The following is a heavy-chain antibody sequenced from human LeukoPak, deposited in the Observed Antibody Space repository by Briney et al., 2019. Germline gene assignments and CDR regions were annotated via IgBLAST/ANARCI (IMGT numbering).Heavy chain of an antibody. CDR1: GYTFIEYY. V-gene: IGHV1-2*02. CDR3: ARVPATAATPDS. CDR2: MIPRSGDT. J-gene: IGHJ4*02. D-gene: IGHD2-2*01. Sequence: GASVKVSCKTSGYTFIEYYIHWLRQAPGQGLEWVGWMIPRSGDTNYAPKFQGRVTLTRDTSISTAYMELNRLTPDDTAVYYCARVPATAATPDSWGQGTLVTVSS.